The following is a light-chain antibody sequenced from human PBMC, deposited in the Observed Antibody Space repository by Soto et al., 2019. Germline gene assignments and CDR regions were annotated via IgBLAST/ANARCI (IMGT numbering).Light chain of an antibody. Sequence: EIALTQSPGNLSLSPGERATLSCRASQSIYINSLAWYQHKRGQAPRLLIYAATVRATAVPDRFNGSGSVTDFSLTISRREPEDYAMYYCQQYGVSPFAFGAGTKLDIK. CDR3: QQYGVSPFA. V-gene: IGKV3-20*01. CDR1: QSIYINS. J-gene: IGKJ3*01. CDR2: AAT.